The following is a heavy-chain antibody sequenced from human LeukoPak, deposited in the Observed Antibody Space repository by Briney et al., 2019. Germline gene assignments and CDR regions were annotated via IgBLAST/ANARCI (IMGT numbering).Heavy chain of an antibody. CDR2: INSDGSST. J-gene: IGHJ4*02. CDR1: GFTFSSYW. D-gene: IGHD3-10*01. CDR3: AKSPGVLLWFGSFDY. Sequence: GGSLRLSCAASGFTFSSYWMHWVRQAPGKGLVWVSRINSDGSSTSYADSVKGRFTISRDNAKNTLYLQMNSLRAEDTAVYYCAKSPGVLLWFGSFDYWGQGTLLTVSS. V-gene: IGHV3-74*01.